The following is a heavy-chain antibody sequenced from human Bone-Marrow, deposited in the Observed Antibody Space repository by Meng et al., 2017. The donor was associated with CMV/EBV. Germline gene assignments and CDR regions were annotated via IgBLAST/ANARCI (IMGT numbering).Heavy chain of an antibody. CDR2: IKSKTDGGTT. J-gene: IGHJ4*02. D-gene: IGHD2-15*01. CDR1: GFSFTNAW. Sequence: GESLKISCAASGFSFTNAWMSWVRQAPGKGLEWVGRIKSKTDGGTTDYAAPVKGRFTISRDNSKNTLYLEMNSLQTEDTAVYYCATGPLRYCSSSSCPAYFDHWGQGTRVTVSS. CDR3: ATGPLRYCSSSSCPAYFDH. V-gene: IGHV3-15*01.